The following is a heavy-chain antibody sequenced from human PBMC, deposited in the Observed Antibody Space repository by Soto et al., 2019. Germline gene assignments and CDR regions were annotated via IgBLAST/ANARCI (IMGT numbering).Heavy chain of an antibody. CDR1: GYTFTSYG. D-gene: IGHD1-20*01. V-gene: IGHV1-18*01. J-gene: IGHJ4*02. CDR2: ISAYNGNT. CDR3: ARDRDPLSIITGPTGDFVY. Sequence: ASVKVSCKASGYTFTSYGISWVRQAPGQGLEWMGWISAYNGNTNYAQKLQGRVTMTTDTSTSTAYMELRSLRSDDTAVYYCARDRDPLSIITGPTGDFVYWCQGTLVSVSS.